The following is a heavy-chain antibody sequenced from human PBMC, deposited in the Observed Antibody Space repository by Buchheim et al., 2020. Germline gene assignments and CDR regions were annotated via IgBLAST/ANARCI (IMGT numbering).Heavy chain of an antibody. V-gene: IGHV1-2*02. Sequence: QVQLVQSGAEVKKPGASVKVSCKASGYTFTGYYMHWVRQAPGQGLEWMGWINPNSGGTNYAQKFQGRVTMTRDKAISNAYMELSRLRSDDTAVYYCARESGDSGWLYYFDYWGQGTL. J-gene: IGHJ4*02. CDR1: GYTFTGYY. CDR3: ARESGDSGWLYYFDY. CDR2: INPNSGGT. D-gene: IGHD6-19*01.